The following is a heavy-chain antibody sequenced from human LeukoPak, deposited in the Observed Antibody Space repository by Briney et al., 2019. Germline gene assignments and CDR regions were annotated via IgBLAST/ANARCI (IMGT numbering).Heavy chain of an antibody. D-gene: IGHD4-17*01. CDR3: ARDGLYGDHDY. V-gene: IGHV1-69*04. Sequence: SVKVPCKASGGTFSSYAISWVRQAPGQGLEWMGRIIPILGIANYAQKFQGRVTITADKSTSTAYMELSSLRSEDTAVYYCARDGLYGDHDYWGQGTLVTVSS. J-gene: IGHJ4*02. CDR2: IIPILGIA. CDR1: GGTFSSYA.